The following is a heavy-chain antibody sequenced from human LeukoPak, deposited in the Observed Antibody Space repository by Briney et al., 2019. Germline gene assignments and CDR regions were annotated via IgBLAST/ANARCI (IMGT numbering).Heavy chain of an antibody. V-gene: IGHV3-53*01. CDR1: GFTVSSNY. CDR3: ARTVGYGDYSWFDP. D-gene: IGHD4-17*01. J-gene: IGHJ5*02. CDR2: IYSGNNT. Sequence: GGSLRLSCAASGFTVSSNYMSWVRQAPGKGLEWVPVIYSGNNTYYADSVKGRFTISRDTSKNTLYLQMNSLRAEDTAVYYCARTVGYGDYSWFDPWGQGTLVTVSS.